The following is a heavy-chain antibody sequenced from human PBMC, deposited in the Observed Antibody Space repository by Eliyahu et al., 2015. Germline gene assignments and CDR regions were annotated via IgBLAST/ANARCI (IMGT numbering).Heavy chain of an antibody. D-gene: IGHD3-3*01. CDR3: ARGGTSYDFWSGNNFDY. V-gene: IGHV1-18*01. Sequence: SAYNGNTNYAQKLQGRVTMTTDTSTSTAYMELRSLRSDDTAVYYCARGGTSYDFWSGNNFDYWGQGTLVTVSS. J-gene: IGHJ4*02. CDR2: SAYNGNT.